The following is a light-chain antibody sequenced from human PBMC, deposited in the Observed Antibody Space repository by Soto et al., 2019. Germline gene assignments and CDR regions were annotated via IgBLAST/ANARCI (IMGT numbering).Light chain of an antibody. V-gene: IGKV1-33*01. J-gene: IGKJ4*01. CDR3: QQYGNLPLT. CDR1: QDINIY. CDR2: DAS. Sequence: DIQMTQSPSSLSAFVGDRVTITCQASQDINIYLNWYQQKPGKAPKLLIYDASNLATGVPSKFSGSRSVTDFTFSISSLQPEDIATYYCQQYGNLPLTFGGGTKVEI.